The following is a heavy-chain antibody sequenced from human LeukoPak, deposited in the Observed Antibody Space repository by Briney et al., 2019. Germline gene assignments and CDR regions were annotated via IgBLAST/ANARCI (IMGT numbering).Heavy chain of an antibody. CDR1: GFTFDDYA. D-gene: IGHD3-10*01. J-gene: IGHJ4*02. CDR3: ARVGYYYGSGIYF. Sequence: PGGSLRLSCAASGFTFDDYAMHWVRQAPGKGLEWVSGISWNSGSMGYADSVKGRFTISRDNAKNALYLQMNSLRAEDTAVYYCARVGYYYGSGIYFWGQGTLVTVSS. V-gene: IGHV3-9*01. CDR2: ISWNSGSM.